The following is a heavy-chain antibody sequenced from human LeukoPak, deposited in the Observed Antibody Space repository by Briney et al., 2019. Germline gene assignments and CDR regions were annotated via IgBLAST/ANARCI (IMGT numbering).Heavy chain of an antibody. D-gene: IGHD5-12*01. V-gene: IGHV4-34*01. CDR2: INHSGST. CDR1: GGSFSGYY. CDR3: ARERVGGSLVWFDP. Sequence: SETLSLTCAVYGGSFSGYYWSWIRQPPGEGLEWIGEINHSGSTNYNPSLKSRVTISVDTSKNQFSLKLSSVTAADTAVYYCARERVGGSLVWFDPWGQGTLVTVSS. J-gene: IGHJ5*02.